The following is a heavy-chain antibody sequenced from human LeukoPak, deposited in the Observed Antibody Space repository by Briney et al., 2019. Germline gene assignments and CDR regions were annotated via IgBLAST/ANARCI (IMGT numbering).Heavy chain of an antibody. CDR1: GFTFSRYG. V-gene: IGHV3-30*02. CDR3: AKSLTVTALGFDY. CDR2: IRYDGSSK. J-gene: IGHJ4*02. Sequence: GGSLRLSCAASGFTFSRYGMHWVRQAPGKGLEWVTFIRYDGSSKYYADSVRGRFSISRDNSKNTLYLQVNSLRPEDTAVYYCAKSLTVTALGFDYWGQGTLVTVSS. D-gene: IGHD4-17*01.